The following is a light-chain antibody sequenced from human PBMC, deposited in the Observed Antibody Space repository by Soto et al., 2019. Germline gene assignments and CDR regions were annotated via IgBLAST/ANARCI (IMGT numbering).Light chain of an antibody. CDR1: QGISSA. J-gene: IGKJ5*01. Sequence: AIQLTQSPSSLSASVGDRVTITCRPSQGISSALAWYQQKPGKAPKLLIYDASSLESGVPSRFSGSGSGTDFTLTISSLQPEDFATYCCQQFNSYPITFGQGKRREIK. CDR2: DAS. CDR3: QQFNSYPIT. V-gene: IGKV1-13*02.